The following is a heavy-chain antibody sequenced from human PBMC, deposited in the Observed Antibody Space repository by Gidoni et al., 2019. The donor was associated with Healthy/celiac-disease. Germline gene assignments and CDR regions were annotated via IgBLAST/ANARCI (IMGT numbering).Heavy chain of an antibody. V-gene: IGHV3-13*04. Sequence: EVQLVESGGGLVQPGGSLRLSCAASGFTFSSYDMHWVRQATGKGLEWVSAIGTAGDTYYPGSVKGRFTISRENAKNSLYLQMNSLRAGDTAVYYCARGLRGVAAKDDNWFDPWGQGTLVTVSS. D-gene: IGHD2-15*01. CDR1: GFTFSSYD. CDR2: IGTAGDT. J-gene: IGHJ5*02. CDR3: ARGLRGVAAKDDNWFDP.